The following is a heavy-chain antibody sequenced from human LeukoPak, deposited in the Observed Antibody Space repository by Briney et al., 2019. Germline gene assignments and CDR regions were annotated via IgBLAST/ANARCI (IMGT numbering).Heavy chain of an antibody. D-gene: IGHD3-22*01. V-gene: IGHV3-23*01. J-gene: IGHJ4*02. Sequence: GGSLRLSCAASGFTFSNAWMSWVRQAPRQGLESLSGISGSGGSTYYADSVQGRFTISRDNSKSTLYLQMNSLRAEDTAVYYCAKGMSSGYYSNFDYWGQGTLVTVSS. CDR3: AKGMSSGYYSNFDY. CDR2: ISGSGGST. CDR1: GFTFSNAW.